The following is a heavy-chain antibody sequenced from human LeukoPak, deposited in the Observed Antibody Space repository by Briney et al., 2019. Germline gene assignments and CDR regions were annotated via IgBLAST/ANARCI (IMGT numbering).Heavy chain of an antibody. D-gene: IGHD5-24*01. Sequence: ASVKVSCKASGYTFTSYGISWVRQAPGQGLEWMGWISAYNGNTNYAQKLQGRVTMTEDTSSDTAYMELSSLRSEDTAVYYCVEMATMNWGQGTLVTVSS. CDR2: ISAYNGNT. CDR1: GYTFTSYG. J-gene: IGHJ4*02. V-gene: IGHV1-18*01. CDR3: VEMATMN.